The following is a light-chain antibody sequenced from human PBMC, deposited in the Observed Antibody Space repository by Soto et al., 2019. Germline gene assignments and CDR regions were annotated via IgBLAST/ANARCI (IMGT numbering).Light chain of an antibody. CDR2: DVT. CDR1: STDVGGYKY. V-gene: IGLV2-14*01. J-gene: IGLJ1*01. CDR3: ISYTSGDTYV. Sequence: QSALTQPASVSGSTGQSITISCTGTSTDVGGYKYVSWYQQHPGKAPKLMIYDVTSRPSGISNRFSGSKSGTTAFLIISGLQAEDEADYYGISYTSGDTYVFGTGTKLTVL.